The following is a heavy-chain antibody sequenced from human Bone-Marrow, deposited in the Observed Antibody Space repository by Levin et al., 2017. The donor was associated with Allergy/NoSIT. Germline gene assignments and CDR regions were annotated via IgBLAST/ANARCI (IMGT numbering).Heavy chain of an antibody. J-gene: IGHJ6*03. CDR1: GFTFTSYD. CDR2: IGTGGDT. CDR3: VRGPGSWNGYDDDHYYMDV. Sequence: GGSLRLSCAASGFTFTSYDMHWVRQVAGEGLEWVSFIGTGGDTSYPDSVKGRFTISRENAENSLYLQMNNLRVGDTAVYYCVRGPGSWNGYDDDHYYMDVWGKGTTVTVSS. D-gene: IGHD3-3*01. V-gene: IGHV3-13*01.